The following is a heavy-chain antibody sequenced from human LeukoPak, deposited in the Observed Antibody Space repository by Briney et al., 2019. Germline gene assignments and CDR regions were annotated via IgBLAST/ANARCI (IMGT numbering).Heavy chain of an antibody. CDR3: ATVRTSYYYDSSGPFDY. D-gene: IGHD3-22*01. J-gene: IGHJ4*02. V-gene: IGHV1-24*01. Sequence: ASVKVSCKVSGYTLTELSMHWVRQAPGKGLEWMGGFDPEDGETIYAQKFQGRVTMTEDTSTDTAYMELSSLRSEDTAVYYCATVRTSYYYDSSGPFDYWGQGTLVTVSS. CDR1: GYTLTELS. CDR2: FDPEDGET.